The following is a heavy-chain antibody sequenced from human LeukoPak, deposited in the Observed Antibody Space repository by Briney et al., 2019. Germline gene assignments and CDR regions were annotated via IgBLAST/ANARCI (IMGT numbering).Heavy chain of an antibody. CDR1: GFTFSSYG. CDR2: ISYDGSNK. J-gene: IGHJ4*02. V-gene: IGHV3-30*18. D-gene: IGHD6-13*01. Sequence: GRSLRLSCAASGFTFSSYGMHWVRQAPGKGLEWVAVISYDGSNKYYADSVKGRFTISRDNSKNTLYLQTNSLRAEDTAVYYCAKDLSSSSWYVGNFDYWGQGTLVTVSS. CDR3: AKDLSSSSWYVGNFDY.